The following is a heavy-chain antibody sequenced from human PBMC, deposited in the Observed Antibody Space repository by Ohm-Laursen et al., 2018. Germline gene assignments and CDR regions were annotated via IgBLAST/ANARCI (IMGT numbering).Heavy chain of an antibody. Sequence: SLRLSCSASGFTFDDYAMHWVRQAPGKGLEWVSGISWNSGTKGYADSVKGRFTISRDNAKNSLYLQMNSLRPEDTALYYCAKATGYDSSATFDYWGQGTLVTVSS. CDR1: GFTFDDYA. V-gene: IGHV3-9*01. J-gene: IGHJ4*02. CDR3: AKATGYDSSATFDY. D-gene: IGHD3-22*01. CDR2: ISWNSGTK.